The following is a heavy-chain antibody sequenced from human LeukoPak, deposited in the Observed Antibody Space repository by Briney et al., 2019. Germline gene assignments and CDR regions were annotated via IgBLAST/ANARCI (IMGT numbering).Heavy chain of an antibody. CDR2: VNPNSGNT. Sequence: ASVKVSCKASGYTFTSFDINWVRQATGQGPEWMGWVNPNSGNTGYAQKFQGRVTTTRNTSISTAYMELSSLRSEDTAVYYCARGGPSPDCSSTSCYMGDWGQGTLVTVSS. V-gene: IGHV1-8*01. CDR3: ARGGPSPDCSSTSCYMGD. J-gene: IGHJ4*02. CDR1: GYTFTSFD. D-gene: IGHD2-2*02.